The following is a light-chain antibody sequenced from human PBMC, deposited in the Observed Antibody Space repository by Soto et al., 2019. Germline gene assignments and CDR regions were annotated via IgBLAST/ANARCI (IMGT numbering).Light chain of an antibody. CDR3: QQYDSSPRT. CDR1: RHVYINA. Sequence: VVLTQSPATLSLSPGERATLSCRASRHVYINALGWYQQKPGRTPTLLIYGASTRATDVPDRFSATGSGTDFSLTISRVEPEDSAVYYCQQYDSSPRTFGQGTKVEIK. V-gene: IGKV3-20*01. J-gene: IGKJ1*01. CDR2: GAS.